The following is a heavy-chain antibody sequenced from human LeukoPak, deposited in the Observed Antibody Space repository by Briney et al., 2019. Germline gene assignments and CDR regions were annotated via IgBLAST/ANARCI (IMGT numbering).Heavy chain of an antibody. CDR2: INPNTGGT. Sequence: GASVKVSCKASGYTFTVYYMHWVRQAPGQGLEWMGWINPNTGGTNYAQRFQGRVTMTRVTSISTAYMELSRLSSDDTAVYYCASTSSQEGMDVWGQGTTVTVSS. CDR3: ASTSSQEGMDV. CDR1: GYTFTVYY. D-gene: IGHD6-6*01. J-gene: IGHJ6*02. V-gene: IGHV1-2*02.